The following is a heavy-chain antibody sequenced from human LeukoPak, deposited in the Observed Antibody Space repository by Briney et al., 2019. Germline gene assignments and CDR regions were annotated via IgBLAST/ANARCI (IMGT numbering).Heavy chain of an antibody. D-gene: IGHD3-10*01. CDR2: IYHSGST. J-gene: IGHJ4*02. CDR1: GGSLSGYY. V-gene: IGHV4-59*08. CDR3: ARRDYSSYYFDY. Sequence: SETLSLTCTVSGGSLSGYYWSWIRHPPGKGLEWIGYIYHSGSTNSNPSLRSRLTISVDTSKNQFSLKLRSMTAADTAVYYCARRDYSSYYFDYWGQGSLVTVSS.